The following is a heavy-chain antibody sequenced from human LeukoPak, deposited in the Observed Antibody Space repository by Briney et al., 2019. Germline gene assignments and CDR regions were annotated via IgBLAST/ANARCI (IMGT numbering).Heavy chain of an antibody. CDR3: AGVPAAMRVDY. CDR1: GFTFSSYW. J-gene: IGHJ4*02. CDR2: ISSDGSST. V-gene: IGHV3-74*01. D-gene: IGHD2-2*01. Sequence: GGSLRLSCAASGFTFSSYWMHWVRQAPGKGLVWVSRISSDGSSTSYADSVKGRFTISRDNAKNTLYLQMNSLRAEDTAVHYCAGVPAAMRVDYWGQGTLVTVSS.